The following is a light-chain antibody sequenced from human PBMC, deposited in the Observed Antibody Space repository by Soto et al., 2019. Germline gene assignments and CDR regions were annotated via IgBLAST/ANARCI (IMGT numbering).Light chain of an antibody. CDR1: SSDVGGYNY. CDR2: DVS. Sequence: QSALTQPASVSGSPGQSITISCTGTSSDVGGYNYVSWYQQYPGKAPKLMIYDVSDRPSGVSNRFSASKSGNTASLIITGLQAEDEADYYCCSYTSSSTRVFGTGTKVTVL. CDR3: CSYTSSSTRV. V-gene: IGLV2-14*03. J-gene: IGLJ1*01.